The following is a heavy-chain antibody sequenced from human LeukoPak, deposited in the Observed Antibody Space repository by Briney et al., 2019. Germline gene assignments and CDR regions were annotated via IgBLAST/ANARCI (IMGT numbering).Heavy chain of an antibody. CDR1: GFTFSSYA. Sequence: GGSLRLSCAASGFTFSSYAMSWVRQAPGKGLEWVANIKQDGSEKYYVDSVKGRSTISRDNAKKSLYLQMNSLRAEDTAMYYCARLVSSIVAADSYDYWGQGTLVTVSS. CDR3: ARLVSSIVAADSYDY. D-gene: IGHD6-13*01. J-gene: IGHJ4*02. V-gene: IGHV3-7*01. CDR2: IKQDGSEK.